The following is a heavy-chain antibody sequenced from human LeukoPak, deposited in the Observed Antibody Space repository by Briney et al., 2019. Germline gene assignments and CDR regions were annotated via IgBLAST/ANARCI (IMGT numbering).Heavy chain of an antibody. CDR1: GGSISSYY. CDR2: IYYSGST. Sequence: PSETLSLTCTVSGGSISSYYWSWIRQPPGKGLEWIGYIYYSGSTNYNPSLKSRVTISVDTSKNQFSLKLSSVTAADTAVYYCARVNDYVWGSYRQIPTYDYWGQGTLVTASS. V-gene: IGHV4-59*01. CDR3: ARVNDYVWGSYRQIPTYDY. D-gene: IGHD3-16*02. J-gene: IGHJ4*02.